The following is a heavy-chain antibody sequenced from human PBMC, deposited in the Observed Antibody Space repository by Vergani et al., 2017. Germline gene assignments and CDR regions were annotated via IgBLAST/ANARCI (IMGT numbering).Heavy chain of an antibody. Sequence: QVQLVQSGAEVQKPGASVKVSCKASGYTFTGYYMHWVRQAPGQGLEWMGWISTYNGNTNSAQKLQGRVTMTTDTSTSTAYMEMRRLRSDDTAVYYCARDLAYVGSYYGDYWGQGSLVTVSS. D-gene: IGHD1-26*01. J-gene: IGHJ4*02. CDR1: GYTFTGYY. CDR3: ARDLAYVGSYYGDY. V-gene: IGHV1-18*04. CDR2: ISTYNGNT.